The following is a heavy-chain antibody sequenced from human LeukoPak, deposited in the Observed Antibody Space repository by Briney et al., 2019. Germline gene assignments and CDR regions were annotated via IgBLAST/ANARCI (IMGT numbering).Heavy chain of an antibody. V-gene: IGHV4-34*01. CDR1: GGSFTDYF. D-gene: IGHD6-13*01. J-gene: IGHJ2*01. Sequence: SETLSLTCDVFGGSFTDYFWTWIRQSPGKGLEWIGEINDYTGNTNYNPSLNSRVSISLEKSKNQFSLELRSVTAADTAVYYCARQASWLPYFDLWGRGTLVTVSS. CDR3: ARQASWLPYFDL. CDR2: INDYTGNT.